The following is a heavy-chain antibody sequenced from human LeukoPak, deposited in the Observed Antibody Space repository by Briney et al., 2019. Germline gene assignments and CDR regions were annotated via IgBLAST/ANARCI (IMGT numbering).Heavy chain of an antibody. V-gene: IGHV3-11*01. J-gene: IGHJ4*02. CDR3: ARYPVTASDY. Sequence: GGSLRLSCAAAGFTFSDYYMSWIRPAPGKGLEWVSYISSSGSTIYYADSVKGRLTISRDNAKNSLYLQMNSLRSEDTAVYYWARYPVTASDYWGQGTLVTVSS. D-gene: IGHD5-18*01. CDR2: ISSSGSTI. CDR1: GFTFSDYY.